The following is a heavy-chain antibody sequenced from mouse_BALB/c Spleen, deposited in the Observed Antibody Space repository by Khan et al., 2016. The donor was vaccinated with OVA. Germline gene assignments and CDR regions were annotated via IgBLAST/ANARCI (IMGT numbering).Heavy chain of an antibody. Sequence: QVQLKESGPGLVAPSQSLSITCTISGFSLTNYGVHWVRQPPGKGLEWLVVICSDGTTTYDSALKSRLTISKDNSKSQVFLKMDSLQTDDTAMYYCARQPYFHYYVMDYWGQGTSVTVSS. CDR3: ARQPYFHYYVMDY. J-gene: IGHJ4*01. CDR1: GFSLTNYG. D-gene: IGHD2-10*01. CDR2: ICSDGTT. V-gene: IGHV2-6-1*01.